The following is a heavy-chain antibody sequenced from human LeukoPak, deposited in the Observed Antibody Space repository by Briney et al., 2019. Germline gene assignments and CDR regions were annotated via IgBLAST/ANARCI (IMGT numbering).Heavy chain of an antibody. CDR2: IYSGGNT. CDR3: ARDVGSLGTVTGGS. CDR1: GFTVSSNY. D-gene: IGHD4-11*01. J-gene: IGHJ5*02. Sequence: GGSLRLSYAASGFTVSSNYMSWVRPAPGKGLDWVSVIYSGGNTYYADSVKGRFTISRGNSKNTLYLQMNSLRTEDTAVYYCARDVGSLGTVTGGSWGQGTLVTVSS. V-gene: IGHV3-53*05.